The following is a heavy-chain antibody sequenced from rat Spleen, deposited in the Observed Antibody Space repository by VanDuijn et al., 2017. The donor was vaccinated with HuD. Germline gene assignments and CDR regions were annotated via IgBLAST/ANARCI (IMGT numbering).Heavy chain of an antibody. J-gene: IGHJ2*01. CDR1: GFTFSNYG. CDR3: TRSHTTGIPTDY. D-gene: IGHD1-9*01. CDR2: ITNTGGST. V-gene: IGHV5S13*01. Sequence: EVQLVESGGGLVQPGRSLKLSCAASGFTFSNYGMAWVRQTPTKGLEWVASITNTGGSTYYPDSVKGRFTISRDNAKSTLYLQMNSLRSEDTATYYCTRSHTTGIPTDYWGQGVMVTVSS.